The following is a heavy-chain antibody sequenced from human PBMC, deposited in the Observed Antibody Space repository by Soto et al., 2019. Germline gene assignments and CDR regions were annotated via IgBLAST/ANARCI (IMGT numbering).Heavy chain of an antibody. V-gene: IGHV3-23*01. J-gene: IGHJ6*03. D-gene: IGHD6-13*01. Sequence: EVQLLESGGGLVQPGGSLRLSCAASGFTFSSYAMSWFRQAPGKGLEWVSAISGSGGSTYYADSVKGRFTISRDNSKNTLYLQMNSLRAEDTAVYYCAKDSSSSWSKDMDVWGKGTTVTVSS. CDR3: AKDSSSSWSKDMDV. CDR1: GFTFSSYA. CDR2: ISGSGGST.